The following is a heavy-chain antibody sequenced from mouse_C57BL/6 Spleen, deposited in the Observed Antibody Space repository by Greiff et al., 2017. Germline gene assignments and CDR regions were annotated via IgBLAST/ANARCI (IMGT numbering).Heavy chain of an antibody. CDR2: IYPGDGDT. D-gene: IGHD2-1*01. CDR1: GYAFSSSW. CDR3: AYGNYGYFDY. J-gene: IGHJ2*01. V-gene: IGHV1-82*01. Sequence: VQLQQSGPELVKPGASVKISCKASGYAFSSSWMNWVKQRPGKGLEWIGRIYPGDGDTNYNGKFKGKATLTADKSSSTDYMQLSSLTSEDSAVYFCAYGNYGYFDYWGQGTTLTVSS.